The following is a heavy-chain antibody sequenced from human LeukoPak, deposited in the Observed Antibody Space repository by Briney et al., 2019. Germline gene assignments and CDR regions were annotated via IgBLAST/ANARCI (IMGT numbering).Heavy chain of an antibody. V-gene: IGHV4-34*01. Sequence: PSETLSLTCAVYGGSFSGYYWSWIRQPPGKGLEWIGGINHSGSTNYNPSLKSRVTISVDTSKNQFSLKLSSVTAADTAVYYCARGRTYDFWSGSGIVWFDPWGQGTLVTVSS. CDR1: GGSFSGYY. CDR3: ARGRTYDFWSGSGIVWFDP. D-gene: IGHD3-3*01. CDR2: INHSGST. J-gene: IGHJ5*02.